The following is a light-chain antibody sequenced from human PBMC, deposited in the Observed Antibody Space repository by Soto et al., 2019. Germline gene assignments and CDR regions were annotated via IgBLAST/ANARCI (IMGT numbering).Light chain of an antibody. CDR3: MQALQTPWT. CDR2: LGS. J-gene: IGKJ1*01. Sequence: EIVMTPSPLSLALTPLEPASISCRSSHSPPHNNGYHYFDWYLQKPGQSPQLLIYLGSNRASGVPDRFSGSGSGTDFTLKISRVEAEDVGVYYCMQALQTPWTFGQGTKVDIK. CDR1: HSPPHNNGYHY. V-gene: IGKV2-28*01.